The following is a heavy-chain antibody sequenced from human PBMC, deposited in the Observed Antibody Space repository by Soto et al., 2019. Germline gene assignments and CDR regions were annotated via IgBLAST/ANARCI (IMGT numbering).Heavy chain of an antibody. CDR3: AHRLVYYYDSSGYWEGDAFDI. Sequence: SGPTLVNPTQTLTLTCTFSGFSLSTSGVGVGWIRQPPGKALEWLALIYWNDDKRYSPSLKSRLTITKDTSKNQVVLTMTNMDPVDTATYYCAHRLVYYYDSSGYWEGDAFDIWGQGTTVTVSS. J-gene: IGHJ3*02. D-gene: IGHD3-22*01. CDR2: IYWNDDK. V-gene: IGHV2-5*01. CDR1: GFSLSTSGVG.